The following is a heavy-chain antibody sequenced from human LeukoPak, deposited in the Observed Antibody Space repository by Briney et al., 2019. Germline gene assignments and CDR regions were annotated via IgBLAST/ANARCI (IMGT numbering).Heavy chain of an antibody. D-gene: IGHD6-25*01. V-gene: IGHV1-69*13. CDR2: IIPIFGTA. Sequence: SVKVSCKASGGTFSSYAISWVRQAPGQGLEWMGGIIPIFGTANYAQKFQGRVTITADESTSTAYMELRSLRSDDTAMYYCARDRLHAFDFWGQGTVVTVPS. CDR3: ARDRLHAFDF. J-gene: IGHJ3*01. CDR1: GGTFSSYA.